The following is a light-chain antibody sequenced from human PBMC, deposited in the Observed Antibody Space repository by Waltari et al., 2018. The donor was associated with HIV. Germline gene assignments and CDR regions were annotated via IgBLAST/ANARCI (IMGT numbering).Light chain of an antibody. CDR2: DVS. J-gene: IGLJ2*01. CDR1: SSDVGVYNF. CDR3: CSYAGSYPVV. V-gene: IGLV2-11*01. Sequence: QSALTQPRSVSGSPGQSVTISCTGTSSDVGVYNFVSWYQQHPGKAPKLMIYDVSKRAAGVPDRFSGSKSGNTASLTISGLHAEDEADYYCCSYAGSYPVVFGGGTKLTVL.